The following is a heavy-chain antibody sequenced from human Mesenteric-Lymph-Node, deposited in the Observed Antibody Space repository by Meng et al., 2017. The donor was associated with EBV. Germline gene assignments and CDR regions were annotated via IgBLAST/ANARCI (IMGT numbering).Heavy chain of an antibody. CDR1: GGSVSSGTYY. CDR3: ATGLYGDYALAN. CDR2: IYYSGST. J-gene: IGHJ4*02. V-gene: IGHV4-61*01. D-gene: IGHD4-17*01. Sequence: AQLQESGPGLVKPSETLSLTVTVSGGSVSSGTYYWSWIRQPPGKGLEWIGYIYYSGSTNYNPSLKSRVTISVDTSKNQFSLKLSSVTAADTAVYYCATGLYGDYALANWGQGTLVTVSS.